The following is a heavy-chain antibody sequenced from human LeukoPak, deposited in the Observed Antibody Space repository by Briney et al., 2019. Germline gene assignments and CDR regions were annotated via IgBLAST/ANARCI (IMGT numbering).Heavy chain of an antibody. CDR3: ARDYLYCSSTSCYTRPDAFDI. CDR1: GFTFSSYS. CDR2: ISSSSSYI. Sequence: GGSLRLSCAASGFTFSSYSMNWVRQAPGKGLEWVSSISSSSSYIYYADSVKGRFTISRDNAKNSLYLQMNSLRAEDTAVYYCARDYLYCSSTSCYTRPDAFDIWGQGTMVTVSS. V-gene: IGHV3-21*01. J-gene: IGHJ3*02. D-gene: IGHD2-2*02.